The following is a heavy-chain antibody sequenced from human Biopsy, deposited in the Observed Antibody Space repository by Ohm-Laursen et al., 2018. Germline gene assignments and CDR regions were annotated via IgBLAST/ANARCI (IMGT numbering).Heavy chain of an antibody. CDR3: ARDRGYYSDRTVSGYFDL. Sequence: TLSLTCTVSGDSISSYYWSWIRQPPGKGLQWIGYVYYTGSTDYNPSLQSRVTISADTSKNHFSLRLRSVTPADTAIYYCARDRGYYSDRTVSGYFDLWGRGTLVTVSS. V-gene: IGHV4-59*01. CDR1: GDSISSYY. D-gene: IGHD3-22*01. CDR2: VYYTGST. J-gene: IGHJ2*01.